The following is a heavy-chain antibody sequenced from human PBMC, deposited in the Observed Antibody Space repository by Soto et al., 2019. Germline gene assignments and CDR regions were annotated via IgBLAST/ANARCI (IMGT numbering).Heavy chain of an antibody. D-gene: IGHD6-19*01. V-gene: IGHV5-51*01. CDR2: IYPGDSDT. CDR1: GYSFTSYW. J-gene: IGHJ4*02. Sequence: PGESLKISCKGSGYSFTSYWIGWVRQMPGKGLEWMGIIYPGDSDTRYSPSFQGQVTISADKSISTAYLQWSSLKASDTAMYYCARLVGYVAAVAGTEFDYWGQGTLVTVSS. CDR3: ARLVGYVAAVAGTEFDY.